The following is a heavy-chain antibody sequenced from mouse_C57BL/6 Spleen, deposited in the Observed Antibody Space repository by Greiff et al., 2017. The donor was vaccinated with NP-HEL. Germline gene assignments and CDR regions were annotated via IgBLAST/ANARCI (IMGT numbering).Heavy chain of an antibody. CDR2: IDPSDSYT. V-gene: IGHV1-50*01. CDR1: GYTFTSYW. J-gene: IGHJ4*01. CDR3: ASPSTVGAKDYAMDY. Sequence: QVQLQQPGAELVKPGASVKLSCKASGYTFTSYWMQWVNQRPGQGLEWIGEIDPSDSYTNYNQKFKGTATLTVDTSSSAAYMQPSSLTAEDSAVYDCASPSTVGAKDYAMDYWGQGTSVTVSS. D-gene: IGHD1-1*01.